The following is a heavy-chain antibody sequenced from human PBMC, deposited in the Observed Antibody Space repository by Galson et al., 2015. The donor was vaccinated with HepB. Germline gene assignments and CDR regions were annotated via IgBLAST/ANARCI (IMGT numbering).Heavy chain of an antibody. D-gene: IGHD7-27*01. CDR1: GFTFSNYA. CDR2: IRSNGEST. CDR3: VKDLNWLYWGPCFMFYGMDV. J-gene: IGHJ6*02. Sequence: SLRLSCAASGFTFSNYAMHWVRQAPGKGLEHLSTIRSNGESTFYADSVKGRCTISRDNSDNTLHLQMSGLRSEDTAVYYCVKDLNWLYWGPCFMFYGMDVWGQGTTVTVAS. V-gene: IGHV3-64D*06.